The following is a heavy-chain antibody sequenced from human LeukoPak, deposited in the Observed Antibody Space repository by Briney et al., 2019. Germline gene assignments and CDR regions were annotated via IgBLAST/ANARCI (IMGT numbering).Heavy chain of an antibody. Sequence: SETLSLTCSVSGGSIRSTTYYWGWIRQPPGKGLEWIGSIYYSGNTYYNPSLKSRVTISVDTSKNQFSLKLSSVTAADTAVYYCARISTLFCSGGSCYSVWFDPWGQGTLVTVSS. V-gene: IGHV4-39*07. CDR3: ARISTLFCSGGSCYSVWFDP. CDR1: GGSIRSTTYY. J-gene: IGHJ5*02. CDR2: IYYSGNT. D-gene: IGHD2-15*01.